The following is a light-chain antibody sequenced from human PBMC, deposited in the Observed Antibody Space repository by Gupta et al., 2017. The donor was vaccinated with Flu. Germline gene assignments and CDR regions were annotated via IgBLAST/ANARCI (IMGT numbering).Light chain of an antibody. J-gene: IGKJ1*01. Sequence: EIVLTQSPGTLSLSPGERVSLSCRASQSVSNNYLAWYQHKSGQPPRLLIHSASRRAIGVPDRFSGHESGTDFTLTIARLEPEDAAVYYCQQYDNSPWTFGQGTKVEI. V-gene: IGKV3-20*01. CDR1: QSVSNNY. CDR2: SAS. CDR3: QQYDNSPWT.